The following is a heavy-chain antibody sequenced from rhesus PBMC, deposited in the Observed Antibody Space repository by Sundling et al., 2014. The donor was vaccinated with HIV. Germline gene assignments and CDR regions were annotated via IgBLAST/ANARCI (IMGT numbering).Heavy chain of an antibody. CDR3: ARHRGYCTSGSCYVLDCDV. CDR1: GGFISGGYG. J-gene: IGHJ1*01. Sequence: QLQLQESGPGLVKPSETLSLTCAVSGGFISGGYGWGWIRQPPGKGLEWIGSIYSSSGNTYSNPSLRSRVTISTDTSKNQFSLKLSSVTAADTAVYYCARHRGYCTSGSCYVLDCDVWGQGALVTVSS. V-gene: IGHV4-76*01. D-gene: IGHD2-2*01. CDR2: IYSSSGNT.